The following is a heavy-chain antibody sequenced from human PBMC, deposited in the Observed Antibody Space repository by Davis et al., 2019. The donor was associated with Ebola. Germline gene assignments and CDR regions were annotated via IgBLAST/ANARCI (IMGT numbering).Heavy chain of an antibody. Sequence: AASVKVSCKASGYTFTSYAMHWVRQAPGQRLAGMGWINDGNGNTKYSQKFQGRVTITRDTSASTAYMELSSLRSEDTAVYYCARGSSKAYYYYGMDVWGQGTTVTVSS. V-gene: IGHV1-3*01. CDR2: INDGNGNT. CDR3: ARGSSKAYYYYGMDV. D-gene: IGHD6-6*01. CDR1: GYTFTSYA. J-gene: IGHJ6*02.